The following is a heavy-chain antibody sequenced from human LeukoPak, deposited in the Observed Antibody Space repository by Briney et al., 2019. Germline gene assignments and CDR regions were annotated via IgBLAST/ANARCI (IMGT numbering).Heavy chain of an antibody. Sequence: ASVKVSCKASGYTFTSYGISWVRQAPGQGLEWMGWISAYNGNTNYAQKLQGRVTMTTDTSTSTAYMELRSLRSDDTAVYYCATVALYYYYMDVWGKGTTVTVSS. CDR1: GYTFTSYG. CDR2: ISAYNGNT. D-gene: IGHD2-15*01. CDR3: ATVALYYYYMDV. V-gene: IGHV1-18*01. J-gene: IGHJ6*03.